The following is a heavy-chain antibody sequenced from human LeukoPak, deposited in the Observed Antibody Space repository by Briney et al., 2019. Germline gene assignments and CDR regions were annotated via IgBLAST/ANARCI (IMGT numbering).Heavy chain of an antibody. Sequence: PGGSLRLSCAASGFTFSTYTMNWVRQTPGKGLEWVSYISSSSSTINYADSVKGRFTISRDNAKNSLYLQMNSLRADDTAVYYCARDRLLTGFVVWGQGTLVTVSS. CDR2: ISSSSSTI. V-gene: IGHV3-48*04. D-gene: IGHD3-9*01. CDR1: GFTFSTYT. CDR3: ARDRLLTGFVV. J-gene: IGHJ4*02.